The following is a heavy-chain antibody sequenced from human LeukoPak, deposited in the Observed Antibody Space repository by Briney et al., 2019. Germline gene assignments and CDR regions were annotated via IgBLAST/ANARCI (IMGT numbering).Heavy chain of an antibody. CDR2: IRNKANNYTT. V-gene: IGHV3-72*01. CDR1: GXTFSDHY. CDR3: ARSAYSGAWPLDY. D-gene: IGHD6-19*01. Sequence: GGSLRLSCAASGXTFSDHYMDWVPQAPGKGLEWVGRIRNKANNYTTEYAASVKGRFTISGDDSKNSLYLQMDSLKTEDTAVYYCARSAYSGAWPLDYWGQGSLVTVSS. J-gene: IGHJ4*02.